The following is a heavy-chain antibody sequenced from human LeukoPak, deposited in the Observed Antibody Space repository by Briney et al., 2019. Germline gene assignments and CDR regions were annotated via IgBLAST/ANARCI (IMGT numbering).Heavy chain of an antibody. V-gene: IGHV4-4*07. J-gene: IGHJ4*02. CDR3: ARDFYGDDGHLHFGR. D-gene: IGHD2/OR15-2a*01. Sequence: SETLSLTSSVSGGSIGNYYWNWLRQPAGKGLEWIGRIYASGSTNYNPSLKSRVTIYMDKSKNHFSLNLKSVTAADTAFYYCARDFYGDDGHLHFGRWDQGIQVTVSS. CDR1: GGSIGNYY. CDR2: IYASGST.